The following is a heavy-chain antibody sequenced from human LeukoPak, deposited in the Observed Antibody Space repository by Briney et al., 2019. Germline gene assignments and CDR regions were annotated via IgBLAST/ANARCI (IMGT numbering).Heavy chain of an antibody. CDR3: AKSSYYDSSGYYREYYFDF. CDR2: ITGSSGST. Sequence: GGSLRLSCAASRFTFSTYGMSWVRQAPGKGLEWVSSITGSSGSTNYADSVKGRFTISRDNSKNTLYLQMNSLRDEDTAVYYCAKSSYYDSSGYYREYYFDFWGQGTLVTVSS. CDR1: RFTFSTYG. V-gene: IGHV3-23*01. J-gene: IGHJ4*02. D-gene: IGHD3-22*01.